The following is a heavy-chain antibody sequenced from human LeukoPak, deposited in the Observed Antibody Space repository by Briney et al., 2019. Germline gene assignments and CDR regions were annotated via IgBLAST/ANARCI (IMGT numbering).Heavy chain of an antibody. CDR2: VYTSGSN. D-gene: IGHD4-23*01. J-gene: IGHJ6*03. CDR3: AREVADYGGYYYYHYMDV. V-gene: IGHV4-4*07. Sequence: SETLSLTCTVSGGSISSYYWSWIRQPAGKGLEWIGRVYTSGSNNYNPSLKSRVTMSVDTSKNQFSLKLSSVTAADTAMYYCAREVADYGGYYYYHYMDVWGKGTTVTISS. CDR1: GGSISSYY.